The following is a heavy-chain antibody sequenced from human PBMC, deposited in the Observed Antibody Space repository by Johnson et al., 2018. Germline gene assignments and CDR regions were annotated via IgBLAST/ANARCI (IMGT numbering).Heavy chain of an antibody. V-gene: IGHV3-11*01. Sequence: QVQLVQSGGGLVKPGGSLRLSCAASGFIFSDYYMTWIRQAPGKGLEWVSHLRSSGSSIYAADSVKGRFTISRDNAKNSLYLQMNSLRVEDTAVYYCARVVGGSPYYYYAMDVWGQGTTVTVSS. CDR3: ARVVGGSPYYYYAMDV. CDR2: LRSSGSSI. D-gene: IGHD1-26*01. CDR1: GFIFSDYY. J-gene: IGHJ6*02.